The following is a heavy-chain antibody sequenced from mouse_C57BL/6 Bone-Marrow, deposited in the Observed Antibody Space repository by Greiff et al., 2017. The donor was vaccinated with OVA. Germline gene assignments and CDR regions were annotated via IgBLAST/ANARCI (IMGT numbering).Heavy chain of an antibody. CDR1: GYTFTSYG. CDR3: ARRSGYYLFYAMDY. D-gene: IGHD2-3*01. Sequence: QVQLQQSGAELARPGASVKLSCKASGYTFTSYGISWVKQRTGQGLEWIGEIYPRSGNTYYNEKFKGKATLTADKSSSTAYMELRSLTSEDSAVYYCARRSGYYLFYAMDYWGQGTSVTVSS. J-gene: IGHJ4*01. CDR2: IYPRSGNT. V-gene: IGHV1-81*01.